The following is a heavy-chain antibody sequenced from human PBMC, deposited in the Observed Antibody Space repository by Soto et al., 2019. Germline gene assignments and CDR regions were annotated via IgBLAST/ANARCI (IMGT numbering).Heavy chain of an antibody. CDR2: IYYSGST. V-gene: IGHV4-39*01. J-gene: IGHJ6*02. CDR1: GGSISSSSYY. Sequence: PSETLSLTCTVSGGSISSSSYYWGWIRQPPGKGLEWIGSIYYSGSTYYNPSLKSRVTISVDTSKNQFSLKLSSVTAADTAVYYCARQSYGSGSWGYYYYGMDVWGQGTTVTVSS. D-gene: IGHD3-10*01. CDR3: ARQSYGSGSWGYYYYGMDV.